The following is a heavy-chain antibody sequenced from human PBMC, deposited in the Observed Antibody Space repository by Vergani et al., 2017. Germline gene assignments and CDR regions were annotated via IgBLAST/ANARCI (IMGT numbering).Heavy chain of an antibody. CDR3: ASQKDYYMDV. J-gene: IGHJ6*03. CDR1: GAHAGSGGYY. V-gene: IGHV4-31*03. Sequence: VQLQESGPGLVKASQTLSPTCSGPGAHAGSGGYYWSCVRQRPGMGLDWIGYSYYSRTTHYNRSLESRLTISLNTSANHLSLKLTSVTAADTAVYYCASQKDYYMDVWGKGATVTVS. CDR2: SYYSRTT.